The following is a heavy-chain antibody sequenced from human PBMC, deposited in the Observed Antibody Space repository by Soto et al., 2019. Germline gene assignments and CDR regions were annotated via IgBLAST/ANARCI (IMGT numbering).Heavy chain of an antibody. Sequence: QVQLVESGGGVVQPGRSLRLSCAASGFTFSSYGMHWVRQAPGKGLEWVAVIWYDGSNKYYADSVKGRFTISRDNSKNTLYLQMNSLRAEDTAVYYFASERQWLDGGYWGQGTLVTVSS. D-gene: IGHD6-19*01. J-gene: IGHJ4*02. V-gene: IGHV3-33*01. CDR2: IWYDGSNK. CDR3: ASERQWLDGGY. CDR1: GFTFSSYG.